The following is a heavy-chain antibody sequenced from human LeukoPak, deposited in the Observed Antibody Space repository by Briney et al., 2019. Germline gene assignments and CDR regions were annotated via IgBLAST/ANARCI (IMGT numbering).Heavy chain of an antibody. J-gene: IGHJ3*02. V-gene: IGHV3-23*01. CDR2: IGVSTDNT. CDR1: GFTFRKYA. Sequence: PGGSLRLSCEGSGFTFRKYAMNWVRQAPGKGLEWVSAIGVSTDNTYYADSVKGRFMISRDNSRNTLHVQMSGLRVEDTAIYYCAKGEEAFDIWGQGTMVTVSS. CDR3: AKGEEAFDI.